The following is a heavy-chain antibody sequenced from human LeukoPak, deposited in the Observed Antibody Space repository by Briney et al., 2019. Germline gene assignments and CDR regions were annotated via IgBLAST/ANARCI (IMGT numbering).Heavy chain of an antibody. CDR2: ISSNGGST. J-gene: IGHJ4*02. V-gene: IGHV3-64*01. CDR3: ARDGYSGYDFTSYYFDH. CDR1: GFTFSSYA. Sequence: GGSLRLSCAASGFTFSSYAMHWVRQAPGKGLEYVSAISSNGGSTYYANSVKGRFTISRDNSKNTLYLQMGSLRAEDMAVYYCARDGYSGYDFTSYYFDHWGQGTLVTVSS. D-gene: IGHD5-12*01.